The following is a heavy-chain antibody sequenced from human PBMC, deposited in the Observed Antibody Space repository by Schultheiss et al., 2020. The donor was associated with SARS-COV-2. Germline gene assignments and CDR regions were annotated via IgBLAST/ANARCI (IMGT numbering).Heavy chain of an antibody. J-gene: IGHJ4*02. CDR2: ISSSSSTI. Sequence: GESLKISCSASGFTFSSYAMHWVRQAPGKGLEWVSYISSSSSTIYYADSVKGRFTISRDNSKNTLYLQMNSLRAEDTAVYYCARDLGPASITGNPFDYWGQGTLVTVSS. CDR1: GFTFSSYA. V-gene: IGHV3-48*01. CDR3: ARDLGPASITGNPFDY. D-gene: IGHD1-20*01.